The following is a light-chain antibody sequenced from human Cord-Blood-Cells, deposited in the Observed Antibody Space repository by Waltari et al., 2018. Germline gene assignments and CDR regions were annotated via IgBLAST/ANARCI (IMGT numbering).Light chain of an antibody. CDR1: SRDVGGYNY. CDR2: EVS. Sequence: QSVLTQPPSVSGSPGQSITISCTGTSRDVGGYNYVPWYQQHPGKAPKLMIYEVSNRPSGVSNRFSGSKSGNTASLTISGLQAEDEADYYCSSYTSSSTYVFGTGTKVTVL. CDR3: SSYTSSSTYV. J-gene: IGLJ1*01. V-gene: IGLV2-14*01.